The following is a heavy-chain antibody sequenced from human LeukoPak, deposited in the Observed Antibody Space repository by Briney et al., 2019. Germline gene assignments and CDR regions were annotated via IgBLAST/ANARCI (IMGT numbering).Heavy chain of an antibody. CDR2: INHSGST. Sequence: SETLSLTCAVYGGSFSGYYWSWIRQPPGKGLEWIGEINHSGSTNYNPSLKSRVTISVDTSKNQFSLKLSSVTAADTAVYYCARHRVYYDFWSGYVDYWGQGTLVTVSS. J-gene: IGHJ4*02. V-gene: IGHV4-34*01. CDR1: GGSFSGYY. D-gene: IGHD3-3*01. CDR3: ARHRVYYDFWSGYVDY.